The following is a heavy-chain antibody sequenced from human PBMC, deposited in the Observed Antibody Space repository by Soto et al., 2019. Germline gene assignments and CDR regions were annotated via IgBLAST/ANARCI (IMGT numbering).Heavy chain of an antibody. CDR2: ISAYNGNT. CDR3: ARGTTVETGSD. V-gene: IGHV1-18*01. Sequence: ASVEVSCKAFCYTFCSYCINWVGQAPGQGLEWMGWISAYNGNTNYAQKLQGRVTMTTDTSTSTAYMELRSLRSDDTAVYYCARGTTVETGSDWGQGTLVTVSS. D-gene: IGHD4-17*01. CDR1: CYTFCSYC. J-gene: IGHJ4*02.